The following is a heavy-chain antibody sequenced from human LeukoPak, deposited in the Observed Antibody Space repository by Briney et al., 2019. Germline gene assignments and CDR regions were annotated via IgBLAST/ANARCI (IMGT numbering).Heavy chain of an antibody. D-gene: IGHD2-2*01. CDR1: GGSISSGGYS. J-gene: IGHJ6*02. CDR2: IYHSGST. Sequence: SETLSLTRAVSGGSISSGGYSWSWIRQPPGKGLEWIGYIYHSGSTYYNPSLKSRVTISVDRSKNQFSLKLSSVAAADTAVHYCASQSSPGTMDVWGQGTTVTVSS. CDR3: ASQSSPGTMDV. V-gene: IGHV4-30-2*01.